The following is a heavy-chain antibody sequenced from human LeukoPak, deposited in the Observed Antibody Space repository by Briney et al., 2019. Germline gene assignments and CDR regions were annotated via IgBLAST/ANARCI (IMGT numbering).Heavy chain of an antibody. CDR1: GFTFSNYA. V-gene: IGHV3-23*01. CDR2: ISGRVDAK. CDR3: ARDDSSSWYPDD. D-gene: IGHD6-13*01. Sequence: GGSLRLSCAASGFTFSNYAMSWVRQAPGKGLEWVSGISGRVDAKDYADSVKGRFTISRDHSKNTLYLQMNSLRAEDTAVYYCARDDSSSWYPDDWGQGTLVTVSS. J-gene: IGHJ4*02.